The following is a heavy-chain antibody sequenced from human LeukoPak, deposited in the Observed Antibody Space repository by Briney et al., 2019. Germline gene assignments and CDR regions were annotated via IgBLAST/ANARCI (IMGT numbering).Heavy chain of an antibody. CDR2: ISWDGGST. V-gene: IGHV3-43D*03. CDR3: AKDSGPITYYDILTGYNWAYYYYYMDV. Sequence: PGGSLRLSCEASGFTFDDYTMHWVRQSPGKGLEWVSLISWDGGSTYYADSVKGRFTISRDNSKNSLYLQMNSLRAEDTALYYCAKDSGPITYYDILTGYNWAYYYYYMDVWGKGTTVTVSS. J-gene: IGHJ6*03. CDR1: GFTFDDYT. D-gene: IGHD3-9*01.